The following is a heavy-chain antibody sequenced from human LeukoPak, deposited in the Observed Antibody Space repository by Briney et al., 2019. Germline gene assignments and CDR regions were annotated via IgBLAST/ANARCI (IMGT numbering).Heavy chain of an antibody. D-gene: IGHD1-26*01. V-gene: IGHV1-2*02. CDR3: AREWELLRKYLYH. J-gene: IGHJ1*01. CDR1: GYTFTGYY. CDR2: INPNSGGT. Sequence: ASVTVSCKASGYTFTGYYLHWVRQAPGQGLDWMGWINPNSGGTTYAQNFKGRVTMTWDTSISTAYMELSRLRFDDTAVYYCAREWELLRKYLYHWAEGTLVTVSS.